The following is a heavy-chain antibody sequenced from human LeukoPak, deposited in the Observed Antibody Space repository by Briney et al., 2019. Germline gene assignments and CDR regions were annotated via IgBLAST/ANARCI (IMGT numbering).Heavy chain of an antibody. CDR2: IYHSGIT. Sequence: SETLSLTCTVSGGSISTYYWSWIRQPPGRGLEWVGYIYHSGITKYNPSLKSRVTISVDTSKNQFSLKLGSVTAADTAVYYCARDLDGDYDSYSFDYWSQGILVTVSS. CDR3: ARDLDGDYDSYSFDY. CDR1: GGSISTYY. V-gene: IGHV4-4*08. J-gene: IGHJ4*02. D-gene: IGHD2-21*02.